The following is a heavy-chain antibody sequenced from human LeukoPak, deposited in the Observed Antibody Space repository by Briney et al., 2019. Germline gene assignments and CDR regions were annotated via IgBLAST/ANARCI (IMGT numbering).Heavy chain of an antibody. D-gene: IGHD5-24*01. CDR1: GGSLSRYY. CDR3: ARGASAGYNFEPFHY. CDR2: IYYSGST. V-gene: IGHV4-59*08. J-gene: IGHJ4*02. Sequence: PETLSLTRTVSGGSLSRYYWSWGRQPPGKGLEWMWYIYYSGSTKYTPSLKRRVTISVDTSKNQISLKLSSMTAADTPRSCCARGASAGYNFEPFHYWGQGPLVSVSP.